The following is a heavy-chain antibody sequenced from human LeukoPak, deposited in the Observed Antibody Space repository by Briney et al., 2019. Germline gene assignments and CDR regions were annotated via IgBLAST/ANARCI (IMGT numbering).Heavy chain of an antibody. CDR2: IYYSGST. Sequence: SETLSLTCTVSGGSISSSSYYWGWIRQPPGKGLEWIGSIYYSGSTYYNPSLKSRVTISVDTSKNQFSLKLSSVTAADTAVYYCARHDGNVPHGWELPLDYWGRGTLVTVSS. CDR3: ARHDGNVPHGWELPLDY. CDR1: GGSISSSSYY. V-gene: IGHV4-39*01. D-gene: IGHD1-26*01. J-gene: IGHJ4*02.